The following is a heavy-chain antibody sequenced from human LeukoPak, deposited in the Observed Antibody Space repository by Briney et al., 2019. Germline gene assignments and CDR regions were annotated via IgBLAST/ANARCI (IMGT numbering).Heavy chain of an antibody. V-gene: IGHV4-59*08. CDR1: GGSISSYY. D-gene: IGHD3-22*01. Sequence: SSETLSLTCTVSGGSISSYYWSWIRQPPGKGLEWIGYIYYSGSTNYNPSLKSRVTISVDTSKNQFSLKLSSVTAADTAVYYCARNYYYDSSGYSLWYYYYMDVWGKGTTVTVSS. CDR3: ARNYYYDSSGYSLWYYYYMDV. J-gene: IGHJ6*03. CDR2: IYYSGST.